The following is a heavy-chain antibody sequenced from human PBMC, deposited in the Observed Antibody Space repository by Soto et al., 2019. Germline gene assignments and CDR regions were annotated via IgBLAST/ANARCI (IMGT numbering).Heavy chain of an antibody. CDR2: IYWDDDK. D-gene: IGHD3-22*01. CDR3: ALTYYDSSGYYGLGWFDP. J-gene: IGHJ5*02. Sequence: QITLKESGPTLVKPTQTLTLTCTFSGFSLSTSGVGVGWIRQPPGKALEWLALIYWDDDKRYSPSLKSRLTITKDTPKSQVFLTMTNMDPVDTATYYCALTYYDSSGYYGLGWFDPWGQGTLVTVSS. V-gene: IGHV2-5*02. CDR1: GFSLSTSGVG.